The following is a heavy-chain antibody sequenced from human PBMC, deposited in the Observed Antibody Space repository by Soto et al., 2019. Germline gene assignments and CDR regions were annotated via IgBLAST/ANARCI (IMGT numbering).Heavy chain of an antibody. J-gene: IGHJ4*02. CDR1: GFTFSSYA. CDR2: ISYDGSNK. Sequence: QVQLVESGGGVVQPGRSLRLSCAASGFTFSSYAMHWVRQAPGKGLEWVAVISYDGSNKYCADSVKGRFTISRDNSKNAVYVQMNSLRVEDTAVYYCARAKVSGIAAALDYWGQGTLVTVSS. D-gene: IGHD6-13*01. CDR3: ARAKVSGIAAALDY. V-gene: IGHV3-30-3*01.